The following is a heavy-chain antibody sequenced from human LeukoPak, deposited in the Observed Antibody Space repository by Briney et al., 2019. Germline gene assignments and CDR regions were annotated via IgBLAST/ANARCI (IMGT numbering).Heavy chain of an antibody. D-gene: IGHD4-23*01. CDR1: GGSISSSNYY. CDR3: ARHSSMTTLVFDY. Sequence: SETLSLTCTVSGGSISSSNYYWGWIRQPPGKGLEWIVSNYYSASNYYNPSLKSRVTISVDTPKSQFSLKLISVTAAATAVYYCARHSSMTTLVFDYWGQGTLVTVSS. CDR2: NYYSASN. V-gene: IGHV4-39*01. J-gene: IGHJ4*02.